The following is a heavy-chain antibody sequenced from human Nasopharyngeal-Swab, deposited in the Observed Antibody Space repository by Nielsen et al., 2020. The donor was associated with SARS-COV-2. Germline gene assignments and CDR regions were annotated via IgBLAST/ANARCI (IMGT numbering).Heavy chain of an antibody. D-gene: IGHD3-10*01. J-gene: IGHJ6*03. CDR3: ARAGASSSGRYYMDV. CDR1: GFTFGTFW. Sequence: GESLKISCAASGFTFGTFWMCWIRQVPGKGLEWVGAIKEDESEIPYVDSVKGRFAISRDNAKNSLSLQMNSLRAEDTAVYFCARAGASSSGRYYMDVWGKGTSVTVSS. V-gene: IGHV3-7*01. CDR2: IKEDESEI.